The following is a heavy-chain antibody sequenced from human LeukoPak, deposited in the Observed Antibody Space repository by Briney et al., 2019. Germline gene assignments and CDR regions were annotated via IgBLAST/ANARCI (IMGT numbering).Heavy chain of an antibody. Sequence: PGGSLRLSCAASGFTFSNAWMNWVRQAPGKGLEWVGRIKSKTDGGTTDYAAPVKGRFTISRDDSKNTLYLQMNSLKTEDTAVYYCTTAASFLLWFGELPPPFRYWGQGTLVTVSS. CDR3: TTAASFLLWFGELPPPFRY. V-gene: IGHV3-15*01. D-gene: IGHD3-10*01. CDR1: GFTFSNAW. J-gene: IGHJ4*02. CDR2: IKSKTDGGTT.